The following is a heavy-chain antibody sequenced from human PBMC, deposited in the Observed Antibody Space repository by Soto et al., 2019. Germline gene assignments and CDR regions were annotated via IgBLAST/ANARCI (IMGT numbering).Heavy chain of an antibody. D-gene: IGHD5-12*01. CDR3: ARRDSSGYHPDWFDP. J-gene: IGHJ5*02. V-gene: IGHV4-4*02. CDR2: IYHSGST. CDR1: SGSISSSNW. Sequence: QVQLQESGPGLVKPSGTLSLTCAVSSGSISSSNWWSWVRQPPGKGLEWIGDIYHSGSTNYNPALETRVTISVDKSKNQFSLKLSSVTAADTAVYYCARRDSSGYHPDWFDPWGQGTLVTVSS.